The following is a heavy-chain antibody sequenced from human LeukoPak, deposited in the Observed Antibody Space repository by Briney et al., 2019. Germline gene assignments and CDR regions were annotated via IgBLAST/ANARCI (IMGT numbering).Heavy chain of an antibody. J-gene: IGHJ4*02. V-gene: IGHV3-74*01. CDR1: GFTFNSYW. CDR2: INTDGSST. CDR3: AKVWSYSSSWYYFDY. D-gene: IGHD6-13*01. Sequence: GGSLRLSCAASGFTFNSYWMHWVRQAPGKGLLWVSRINTDGSSTHYADSVKGRFTISRDNSKNTLYLQMNSLRAEDTAVYYCAKVWSYSSSWYYFDYWGQGTLVTVSS.